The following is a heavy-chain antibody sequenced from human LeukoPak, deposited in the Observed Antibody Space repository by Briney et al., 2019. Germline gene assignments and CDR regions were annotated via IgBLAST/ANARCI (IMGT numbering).Heavy chain of an antibody. Sequence: SETLSLTCAVYGGSFSGYYWSWIRQPPGKGLEWIGEINHSGSTNYNPSLKSRVTISVDTSKNQFSLKLSSVTAADTAVYYCARGVSIAALNPLDYWGQETLVSVSS. CDR2: INHSGST. D-gene: IGHD6-6*01. CDR1: GGSFSGYY. CDR3: ARGVSIAALNPLDY. V-gene: IGHV4-34*01. J-gene: IGHJ4*02.